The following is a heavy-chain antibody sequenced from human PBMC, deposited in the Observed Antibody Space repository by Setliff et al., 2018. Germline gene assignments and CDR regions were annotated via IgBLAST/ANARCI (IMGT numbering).Heavy chain of an antibody. V-gene: IGHV1-69*05. CDR3: ARGPPDFVVVPAAAKFAF. Sequence: ASVKVSCKASGYTLTNYYMHWVRQAPGQGLEWMGGIIPIFGTANYAQKFQGRVTISRHESTSTAYMELSSLRSEDTAVYYCARGPPDFVVVPAAAKFAFWGQGTLVTVSS. D-gene: IGHD2-2*01. CDR1: GYTLTNYY. J-gene: IGHJ4*02. CDR2: IIPIFGTA.